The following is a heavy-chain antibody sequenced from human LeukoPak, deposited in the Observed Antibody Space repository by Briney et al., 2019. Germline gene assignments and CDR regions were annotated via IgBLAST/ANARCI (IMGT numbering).Heavy chain of an antibody. D-gene: IGHD3-10*01. Sequence: PGGSLRLSCAASGFTFSSYWMSWVRQAPGKGLEWVANIKQDGSEKYYVDSVKGRFTISRDSAKNSLYLQMNSLRDEDTALYYCAKDNYYGSGSYIDYWGQGTLVTVSS. CDR1: GFTFSSYW. V-gene: IGHV3-7*03. CDR2: IKQDGSEK. CDR3: AKDNYYGSGSYIDY. J-gene: IGHJ4*02.